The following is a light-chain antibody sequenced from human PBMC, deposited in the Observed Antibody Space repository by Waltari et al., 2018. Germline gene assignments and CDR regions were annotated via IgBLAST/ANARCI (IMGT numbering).Light chain of an antibody. J-gene: IGLJ2*01. CDR1: KLGDKY. V-gene: IGLV3-1*01. CDR2: QDT. CDR3: QAWDISTVV. Sequence: SYELTQPPSVSVSPGQTASITCSGNKLGDKYACWYQQKPGHSPVLVIYQDTKRPSGIPERFSGSNSGNTATLTISGTQAMDEADYYCQAWDISTVVFGGGTKLTVL.